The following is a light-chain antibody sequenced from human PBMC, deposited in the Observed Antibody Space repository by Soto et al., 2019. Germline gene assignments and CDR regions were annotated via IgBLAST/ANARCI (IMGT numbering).Light chain of an antibody. CDR2: EGS. Sequence: QSALTQPASVSGSPGQSITISCTGTSSDIGSYNFVSWYQQLPGKAPKLIIYEGSKRPSGISDRFSGSKSANTASLTISGLQAEDEADYYCCSYAGSSTSVFGTGTKVTVL. J-gene: IGLJ1*01. CDR3: CSYAGSSTSV. CDR1: SSDIGSYNF. V-gene: IGLV2-23*01.